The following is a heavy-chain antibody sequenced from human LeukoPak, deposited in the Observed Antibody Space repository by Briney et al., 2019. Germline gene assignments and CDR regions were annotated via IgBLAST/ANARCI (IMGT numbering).Heavy chain of an antibody. Sequence: GASVKVSCKASGGTFSSYGISWVRQAPGQGLEWMGRISPIFDIANYAQKFQGRVTITADTSTSTAYMELSSLRSEDTAIYYCAREFRQSNWNDGHWFDPWGQGNLVTASS. CDR2: ISPIFDIA. J-gene: IGHJ5*02. D-gene: IGHD1-20*01. CDR1: GGTFSSYG. V-gene: IGHV1-69*04. CDR3: AREFRQSNWNDGHWFDP.